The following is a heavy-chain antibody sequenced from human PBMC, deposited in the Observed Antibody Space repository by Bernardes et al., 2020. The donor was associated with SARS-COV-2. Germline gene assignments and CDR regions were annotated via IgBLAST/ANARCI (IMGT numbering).Heavy chain of an antibody. D-gene: IGHD1-20*01. CDR2: IYTGGST. Sequence: SETLSLTCTVSDGSISRYYWSWLRQPAGKGLEWIGRIYTGGSTNYNPSLKSRVTMSIDTSKSQFSLKLSSVTAADTAVYFCARGITGTFGFYYMDVWGQGSTVIVSS. CDR1: DGSISRYY. J-gene: IGHJ6*03. V-gene: IGHV4-4*07. CDR3: ARGITGTFGFYYMDV.